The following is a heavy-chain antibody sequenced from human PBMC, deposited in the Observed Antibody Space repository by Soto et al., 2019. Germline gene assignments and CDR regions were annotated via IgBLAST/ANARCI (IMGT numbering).Heavy chain of an antibody. CDR1: GYRFETYA. CDR3: ARGHGEIIGAMDV. Sequence: ASVKVSCKSSGYRFETYAMSWVRQAPGQGLEWMGWISAYNIDTHYAQKFQDRVTMTTDTSTGTAYMELRSLTSDDTAVYYCARGHGEIIGAMDVWGQGTTVTVSS. J-gene: IGHJ6*02. CDR2: ISAYNIDT. D-gene: IGHD3-3*01. V-gene: IGHV1-18*01.